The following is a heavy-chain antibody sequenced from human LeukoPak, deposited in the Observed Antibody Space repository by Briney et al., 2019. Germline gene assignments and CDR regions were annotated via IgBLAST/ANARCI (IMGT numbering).Heavy chain of an antibody. D-gene: IGHD4-11*01. CDR3: VPPLQELTTVTKYFFDY. Sequence: GGSLRLSCAASGFSFSISGMHWVRQAPGKGLEWVAFIRYDGYNKYYADSVKGRFTISRDNSKNTLYLQMNSLRAEDTAVYYCVPPLQELTTVTKYFFDYWGQGTLVTVSS. CDR2: IRYDGYNK. V-gene: IGHV3-30*02. J-gene: IGHJ4*02. CDR1: GFSFSISG.